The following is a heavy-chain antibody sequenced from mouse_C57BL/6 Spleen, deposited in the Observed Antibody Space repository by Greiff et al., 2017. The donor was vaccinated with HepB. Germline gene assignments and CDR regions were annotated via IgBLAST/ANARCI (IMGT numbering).Heavy chain of an antibody. CDR2: IDPSDSYT. V-gene: IGHV1-69*01. Sequence: QVQLQQPGAELVMPGASVKLSCKASGYTFTSYWMHWVKQRPGQGLEWIGEIDPSDSYTNYNQTFKGKSTLTVAKSSSTAYMQLGSLTSEDSAVSYCSRTYYFDAMDYWGQGPSVTVSS. CDR3: SRTYYFDAMDY. J-gene: IGHJ4*01. D-gene: IGHD1-1*01. CDR1: GYTFTSYW.